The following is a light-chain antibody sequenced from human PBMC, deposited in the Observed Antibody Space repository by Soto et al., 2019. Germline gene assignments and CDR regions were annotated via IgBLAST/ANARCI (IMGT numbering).Light chain of an antibody. CDR2: DAS. V-gene: IGKV3-11*01. CDR1: QSVSSY. J-gene: IGKJ5*01. Sequence: EIVLTQSPGTLSVSPGDRVTLSCRASQSVSSYLAWYQQKPGQAPRLLIYDASNRATGIPARFSGSGSGTDFTLTISSLEPEDFAVYYCHQRQYWPPITFGQGTRLEIK. CDR3: HQRQYWPPIT.